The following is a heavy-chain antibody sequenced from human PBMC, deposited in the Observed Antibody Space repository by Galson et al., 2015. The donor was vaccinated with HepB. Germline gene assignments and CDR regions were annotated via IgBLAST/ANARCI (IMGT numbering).Heavy chain of an antibody. CDR2: IIPIFGTA. CDR3: ARDTLLRFLEWTPNGGGWFDP. V-gene: IGHV1-69*13. CDR1: GGTFSSYA. Sequence: SVKVSCKASGGTFSSYAISWVRQAPGQGLEWMGGIIPIFGTANYAQKFQGRVTITAVESTSAAYMELSSLRSEDTAMYYCARDTLLRFLEWTPNGGGWFDPWGQGTLVTVSS. J-gene: IGHJ5*02. D-gene: IGHD3-3*01.